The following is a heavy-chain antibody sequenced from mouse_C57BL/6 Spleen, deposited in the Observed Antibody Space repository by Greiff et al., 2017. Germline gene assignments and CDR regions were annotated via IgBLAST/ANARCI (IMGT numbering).Heavy chain of an antibody. D-gene: IGHD1-1*01. Sequence: QVQLQQPGAELVKPGASVKLSCKASGYTFTSYWMHWVKQRPGQGLEWIGMIHPNSGSTNYNEKFKSKATLTVDKSSSTAYMQLSSLTSEDSAVYNCARSWYGSSYDYAMDYWGQGTSVTVSS. V-gene: IGHV1-64*01. J-gene: IGHJ4*01. CDR3: ARSWYGSSYDYAMDY. CDR1: GYTFTSYW. CDR2: IHPNSGST.